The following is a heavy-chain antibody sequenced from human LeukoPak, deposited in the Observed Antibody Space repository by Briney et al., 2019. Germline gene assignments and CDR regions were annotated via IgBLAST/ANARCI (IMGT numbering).Heavy chain of an antibody. CDR3: ARGFCSGGSCYSYDY. Sequence: ASVKVPCKASGYTFTGYYIHWVRQAPGQGLEWMGVIDPSGGSTNYARKFQGRVTMTSDTSTSTVYMELSSLRSEDTAVYYCARGFCSGGSCYSYDYWGQGTLVTVSS. D-gene: IGHD2-15*01. V-gene: IGHV1-46*01. CDR2: IDPSGGST. J-gene: IGHJ4*02. CDR1: GYTFTGYY.